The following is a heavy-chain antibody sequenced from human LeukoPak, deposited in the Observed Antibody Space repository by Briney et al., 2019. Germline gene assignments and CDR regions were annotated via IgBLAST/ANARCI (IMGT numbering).Heavy chain of an antibody. Sequence: PGRSLRLSCAASGFTFSSYAMHWVRQAPGKGLEWVAVISYDGSNKYYADSVKGRFTISRDNSKNTLYLQMNSLRAEDTAVYYCARVLTRFDPTDAFDIWGQGTMVTVSS. V-gene: IGHV3-30-3*01. CDR1: GFTFSSYA. J-gene: IGHJ3*02. CDR3: ARVLTRFDPTDAFDI. CDR2: ISYDGSNK. D-gene: IGHD3-3*01.